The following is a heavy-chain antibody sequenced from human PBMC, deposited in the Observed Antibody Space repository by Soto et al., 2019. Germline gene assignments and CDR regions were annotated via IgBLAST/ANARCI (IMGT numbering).Heavy chain of an antibody. V-gene: IGHV3-11*06. D-gene: IGHD3-16*01. CDR3: AREMGACSDSSCYPGPYDS. CDR2: ISSSSSYT. CDR1: GFTFSDYY. J-gene: IGHJ5*02. Sequence: GGSLRLSCAASGFTFSDYYMSWIRQAPGKGLEWVSYISSSSSYTNYADSVKGRFTVSRDNAKNSLYLQLNSLRDEDTAVYYCAREMGACSDSSCYPGPYDSWGQGTLVTVSS.